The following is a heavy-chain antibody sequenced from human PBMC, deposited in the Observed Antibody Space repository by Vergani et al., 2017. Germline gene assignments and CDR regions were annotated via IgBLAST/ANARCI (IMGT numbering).Heavy chain of an antibody. Sequence: EVQLVESGGGLVQPGGSLRLSCAASGFTFSSYSMNWVRQAPGKGLEWVSYISSSSSTIYYADSVKGRFTISRDNAKNSLYLQMNSLRAEDTAVYYCARLSAAYYYYYYMDVWGKGTTVTVSS. V-gene: IGHV3-48*01. CDR3: ARLSAAYYYYYYMDV. J-gene: IGHJ6*03. CDR1: GFTFSSYS. CDR2: ISSSSSTI.